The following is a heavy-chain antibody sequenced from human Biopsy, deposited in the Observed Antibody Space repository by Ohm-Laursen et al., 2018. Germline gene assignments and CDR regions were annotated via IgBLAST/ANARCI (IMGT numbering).Heavy chain of an antibody. Sequence: ATVYISCKVSGYILSGYYFHWVRQAPGQGLEWMGWISPNSGATNYAQKFQGRVTMTRDTSINTAYMDLTRLTSDDTAVYYCATPLWSQTDAFDIWGQGTMVTVSS. D-gene: IGHD3-3*01. CDR1: GYILSGYY. J-gene: IGHJ3*02. CDR2: ISPNSGAT. CDR3: ATPLWSQTDAFDI. V-gene: IGHV1-2*02.